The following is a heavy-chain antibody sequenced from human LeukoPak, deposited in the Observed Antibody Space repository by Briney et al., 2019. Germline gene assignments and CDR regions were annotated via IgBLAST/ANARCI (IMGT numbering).Heavy chain of an antibody. D-gene: IGHD2-2*01. CDR3: ATGTIYCSSCSGDY. V-gene: IGHV1-24*01. CDR2: FDPDDGET. Sequence: ASVKVSCKVSGYSLTDLSMHWVRQAPGKGLEWMGGFDPDDGETPLFAQKFQGRVSMTEDTSTDTAYMELSSLSSEDTAVYYCATGTIYCSSCSGDYWGQGTLVTVSS. J-gene: IGHJ4*02. CDR1: GYSLTDLS.